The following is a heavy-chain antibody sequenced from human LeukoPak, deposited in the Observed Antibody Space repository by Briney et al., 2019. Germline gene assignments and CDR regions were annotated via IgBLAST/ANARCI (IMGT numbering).Heavy chain of an antibody. CDR2: TYYRSKWYN. Sequence: SQTLSLTCAISRDRVSSNSAAWHWIRQSPSRGLEWLGRTYYRSKWYNDYGVSVKSRITINPDTSKNQFSLQLNSVTPEDTAVYYCARQFGNYMAYWGQGTLVTVSS. CDR1: RDRVSSNSAA. CDR3: ARQFGNYMAY. J-gene: IGHJ4*02. V-gene: IGHV6-1*01. D-gene: IGHD3-16*01.